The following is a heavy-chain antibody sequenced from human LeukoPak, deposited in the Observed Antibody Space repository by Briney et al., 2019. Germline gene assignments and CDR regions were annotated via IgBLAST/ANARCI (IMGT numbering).Heavy chain of an antibody. Sequence: ASVKVSCKASGGTFSSYAISWVRQAPGQGFEWMGRIIPILGIANYAQKFQGRVTITADKSTSTAYMELSSLRSEDTAVYYCARAVGYCSSTSCYRGMDVWGQGTTVTVSS. CDR1: GGTFSSYA. V-gene: IGHV1-69*04. CDR2: IIPILGIA. J-gene: IGHJ6*02. CDR3: ARAVGYCSSTSCYRGMDV. D-gene: IGHD2-2*03.